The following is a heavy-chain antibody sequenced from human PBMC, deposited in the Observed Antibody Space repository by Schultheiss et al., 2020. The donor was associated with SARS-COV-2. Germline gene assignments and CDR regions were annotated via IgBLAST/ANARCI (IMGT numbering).Heavy chain of an antibody. CDR3: AHRYSLISYEDEKGSDYFDY. Sequence: SGPTLVKPTQTLTLTCTFSGFSLSTSGVGVGWIRQPPGKALEWLALIYWNDDKRYSPSLKSRLTITKDTSKNQVVLTMTNMDPVDTATYYCAHRYSLISYEDEKGSDYFDYWGQGTLVTVSS. V-gene: IGHV2-5*01. J-gene: IGHJ4*02. CDR2: IYWNDDK. D-gene: IGHD1-26*01. CDR1: GFSLSTSGVG.